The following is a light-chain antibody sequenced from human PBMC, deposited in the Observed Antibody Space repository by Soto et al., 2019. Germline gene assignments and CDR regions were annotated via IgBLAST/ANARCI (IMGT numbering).Light chain of an antibody. Sequence: EIVLTQSPGTLSFSPGERATLACRARQSFRNTHLAWYQQRPGQAPRVLIYGASSRATGIPDRFSGSGSGTAFALTIHRLEPEDFAVYYCQQYDSSPLTFGPGNKVGIK. CDR1: QSFRNTH. CDR2: GAS. V-gene: IGKV3-20*01. J-gene: IGKJ3*01. CDR3: QQYDSSPLT.